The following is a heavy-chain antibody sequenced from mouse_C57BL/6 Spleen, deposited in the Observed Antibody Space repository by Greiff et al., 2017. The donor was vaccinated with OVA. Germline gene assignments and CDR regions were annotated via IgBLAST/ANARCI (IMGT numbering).Heavy chain of an antibody. V-gene: IGHV7-3*01. CDR1: GFTFTDYY. CDR2: IRHKANGYTT. CDR3: ARPLLHYWYFDV. Sequence: EVQLQESGGGLVQPGGSLSLSCAASGFTFTDYYMSWVRQPPGKALEWLGFIRHKANGYTTEYSASVKGRFTISRDNSQSILYLQMNALRAEDSATYYCARPLLHYWYFDVWGTGTTVTVSS. J-gene: IGHJ1*03.